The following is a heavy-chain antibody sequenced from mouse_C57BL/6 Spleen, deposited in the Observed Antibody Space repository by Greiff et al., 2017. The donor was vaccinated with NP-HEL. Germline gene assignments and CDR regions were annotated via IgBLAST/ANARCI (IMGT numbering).Heavy chain of an antibody. J-gene: IGHJ2*01. CDR1: GYAFSSSW. CDR2: IYPGDGDT. V-gene: IGHV1-82*01. CDR3: AAVTTA. D-gene: IGHD1-2*01. Sequence: VQVVESGPELVKPGASVKISCKASGYAFSSSWMNWVKQRPGKGLEWIGRIYPGDGDTNYNGKFKGKATLTADKSSSTAYMQLSSLTSEDSAVYFCAAVTTAWGQGTTLTVSS.